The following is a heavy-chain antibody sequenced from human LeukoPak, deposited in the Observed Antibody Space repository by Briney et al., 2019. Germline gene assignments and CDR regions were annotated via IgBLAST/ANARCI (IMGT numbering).Heavy chain of an antibody. Sequence: SETLSLTCTVSGGSISSYYWSWIRQPPGKGLEWIGYIYYSGSTNYNPSLKSRVTISVDTSKNQFSLKLSSVTAADTAVYYCARAEGDILIWFDPWGQGTLVTVSS. J-gene: IGHJ5*02. D-gene: IGHD3-9*01. CDR2: IYYSGST. CDR1: GGSISSYY. CDR3: ARAEGDILIWFDP. V-gene: IGHV4-59*01.